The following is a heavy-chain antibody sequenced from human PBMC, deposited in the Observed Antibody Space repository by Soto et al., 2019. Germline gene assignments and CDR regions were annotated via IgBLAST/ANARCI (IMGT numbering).Heavy chain of an antibody. CDR2: IDPSDSYT. V-gene: IGHV5-10-1*03. CDR3: ASQEVAAAGEPYYYYGMDV. CDR1: GYSFTSYW. Sequence: EVQLVQSGAEVKKPGESMRISCKGSGYSFTSYWISWVRQMPGKGLEWMGRIDPSDSYTNYSPSFQGHVTISADKSISTAYLQWSSLKASDTAMYYCASQEVAAAGEPYYYYGMDVWGQGTTVTVSS. D-gene: IGHD6-13*01. J-gene: IGHJ6*02.